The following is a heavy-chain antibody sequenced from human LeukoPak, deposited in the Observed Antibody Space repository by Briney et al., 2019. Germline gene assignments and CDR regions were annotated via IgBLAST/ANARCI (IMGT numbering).Heavy chain of an antibody. CDR3: ARGRGYSGYDTTDY. V-gene: IGHV4-34*01. Sequence: SETLSLTCAVYGGSLSGYYWSWIRQPPGKGLEWIGEINHSGSTNYNPSLKSRVTISVDTSKNQFSLKLSSVTAADTAVYYCARGRGYSGYDTTDYWGQGTLVTVSS. J-gene: IGHJ4*02. D-gene: IGHD5-12*01. CDR1: GGSLSGYY. CDR2: INHSGST.